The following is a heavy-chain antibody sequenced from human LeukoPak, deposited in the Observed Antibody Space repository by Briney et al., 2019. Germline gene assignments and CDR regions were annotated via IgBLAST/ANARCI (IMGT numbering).Heavy chain of an antibody. D-gene: IGHD1-26*01. CDR1: GGSGGSGTYY. V-gene: IGHV4-61*01. J-gene: IGHJ3*02. Sequence: PSETLSLTCSVSGGSGGSGTYYWTWIRQPPGKGLEYIGYIYYTGSTSYNPSLKSRVTISVDTSKNQFSLKLSSVTAADTAVYYCARCATARGYAFDIWGRGTMVTVSS. CDR2: IYYTGST. CDR3: ARCATARGYAFDI.